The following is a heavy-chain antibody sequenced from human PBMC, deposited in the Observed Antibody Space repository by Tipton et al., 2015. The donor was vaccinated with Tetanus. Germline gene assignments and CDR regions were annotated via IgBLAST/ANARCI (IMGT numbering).Heavy chain of an antibody. V-gene: IGHV3-33*01. J-gene: IGHJ4*02. Sequence: SLRLSCAASGFIFSSYGIHWVRQAPGKGLGWVAVSWYDGTDKYYADSVKGRFTISRENSKNTLYLQMNSLRAEDTAVYYCAREADCSGGSCFSGDFDNWGQGTQVTVSS. CDR3: AREADCSGGSCFSGDFDN. CDR1: GFIFSSYG. D-gene: IGHD2-15*01. CDR2: SWYDGTDK.